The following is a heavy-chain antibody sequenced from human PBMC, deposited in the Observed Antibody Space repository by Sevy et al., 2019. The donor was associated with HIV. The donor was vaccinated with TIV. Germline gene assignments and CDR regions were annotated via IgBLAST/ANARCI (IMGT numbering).Heavy chain of an antibody. V-gene: IGHV4-59*01. Sequence: SQTLSLTCTVSGTSISGYYWSWIRQPPGKGLEWIGYIYYSGRSDYNPSLKSRVTISEDTSKNQFSLKLSSVTAAETAVYYCARAYSNYYYAMDVWGQGTTVTVSS. CDR3: ARAYSNYYYAMDV. J-gene: IGHJ6*02. CDR2: IYYSGRS. CDR1: GTSISGYY. D-gene: IGHD4-4*01.